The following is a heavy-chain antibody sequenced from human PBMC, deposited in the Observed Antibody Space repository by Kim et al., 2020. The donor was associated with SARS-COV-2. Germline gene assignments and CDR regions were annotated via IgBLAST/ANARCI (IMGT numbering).Heavy chain of an antibody. CDR1: GFTFDDYA. CDR2: IRSKAYGGTA. V-gene: IGHV3-49*03. Sequence: GGSLRLSCTASGFTFDDYAMSWFRQAPGKGLEWVGFIRSKAYGGTADYAASVKGRFTISKSDSKSIAYLQMNSLKTEDTAVYYCTRSYCSGGSCYFRDAFDIWGHGTVVTVSS. D-gene: IGHD2-15*01. J-gene: IGHJ3*02. CDR3: TRSYCSGGSCYFRDAFDI.